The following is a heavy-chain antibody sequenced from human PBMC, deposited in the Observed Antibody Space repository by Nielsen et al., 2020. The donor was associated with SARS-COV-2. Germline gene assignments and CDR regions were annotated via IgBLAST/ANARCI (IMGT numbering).Heavy chain of an antibody. CDR2: ISFSGSET. D-gene: IGHD3-3*01. J-gene: IGHJ4*02. CDR3: ANERFVSVTIFGVVDY. Sequence: GESLKISCAASGFTFSDYYMNWIRQAPGKGLEWVSFISFSGSETDYADSVRGRITIFRDNAKNSVSLQMNSLRPEDTAVYYCANERFVSVTIFGVVDYWGQGTLVTVSS. V-gene: IGHV3-11*03. CDR1: GFTFSDYY.